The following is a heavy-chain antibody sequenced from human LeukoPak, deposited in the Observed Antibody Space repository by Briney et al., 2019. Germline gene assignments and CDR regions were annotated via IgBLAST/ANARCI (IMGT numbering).Heavy chain of an antibody. CDR2: INHSGST. Sequence: PSETLSLTCAVYGGSFSGYYWSWIRQPPGKGLEWIGEINHSGSTNYNPSLKSRVTISVDTSKSQFSLKLSSVTAADTAVYYCARRIRLYSSGWYYYYYYMDVWGKGTTVTVSS. V-gene: IGHV4-34*01. J-gene: IGHJ6*03. CDR3: ARRIRLYSSGWYYYYYYMDV. D-gene: IGHD6-19*01. CDR1: GGSFSGYY.